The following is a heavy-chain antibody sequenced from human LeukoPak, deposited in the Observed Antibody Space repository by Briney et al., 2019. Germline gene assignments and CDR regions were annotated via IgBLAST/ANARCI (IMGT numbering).Heavy chain of an antibody. V-gene: IGHV3-9*01. CDR2: ISWNSGSI. CDR1: GFTFDDYA. D-gene: IGHD3-9*01. J-gene: IGHJ4*02. Sequence: PGGSLRLSCAASGFTFDDYAMHWVRQAPGKGLEWVSGISWNSGSIGYADSVKGRFTISRDNARNSLYLQMSSLRGEDTAVYYCARNYFDWLPEFDYWGQGTLVTVSS. CDR3: ARNYFDWLPEFDY.